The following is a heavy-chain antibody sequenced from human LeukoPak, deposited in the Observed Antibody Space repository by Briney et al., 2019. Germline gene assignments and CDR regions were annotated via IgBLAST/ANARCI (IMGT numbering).Heavy chain of an antibody. D-gene: IGHD1-26*01. Sequence: GGSLRLSCAASGFTFSSYSMNWVRQAPGKGLEWVSAIGGSGGNTYYADSVKGRFTISRDNSKNTLYLQMNSLRAEDTAVYYCGVPQWELLNWGQGTLVTVSS. CDR2: IGGSGGNT. J-gene: IGHJ4*02. V-gene: IGHV3-23*01. CDR3: GVPQWELLN. CDR1: GFTFSSYS.